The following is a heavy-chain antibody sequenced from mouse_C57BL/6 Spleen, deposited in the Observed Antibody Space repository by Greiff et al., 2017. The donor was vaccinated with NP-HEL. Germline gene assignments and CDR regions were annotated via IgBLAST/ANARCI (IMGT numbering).Heavy chain of an antibody. CDR1: GFSLTSYA. J-gene: IGHJ1*03. CDR2: IWTGGGT. V-gene: IGHV2-9-1*01. CDR3: ARMVYGNYVYWYFDV. D-gene: IGHD2-1*01. Sequence: VQGVESGPGLVAPSQSLSITCTVSGFSLTSYAISWVRQPPGKGLEWLGVIWTGGGTNYNSALKSRLSISKDNSKSQVFLKMNSLQTDDTARYYCARMVYGNYVYWYFDVWGTGTTVTVSS.